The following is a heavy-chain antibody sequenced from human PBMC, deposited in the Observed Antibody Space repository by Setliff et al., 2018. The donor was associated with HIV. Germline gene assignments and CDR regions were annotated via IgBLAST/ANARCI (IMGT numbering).Heavy chain of an antibody. J-gene: IGHJ4*02. Sequence: LSLTCTVSGPSINIHYWSWIRQSPGKGFEWIGYIYSTGSTNYNPSLQSRVTISMVASRNQFSLKVTSVTAADTAVYYCAKGACFYGDYTFDHWGQGRQVTVSS. CDR1: GPSINIHY. D-gene: IGHD4-17*01. CDR2: IYSTGST. V-gene: IGHV4-59*11. CDR3: AKGACFYGDYTFDH.